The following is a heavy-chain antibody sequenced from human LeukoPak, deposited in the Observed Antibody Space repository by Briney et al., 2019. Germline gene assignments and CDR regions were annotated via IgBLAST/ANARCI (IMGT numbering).Heavy chain of an antibody. V-gene: IGHV1-46*01. D-gene: IGHD2-21*01. CDR3: ARAGGEDYYYYGMDV. J-gene: IGHJ6*02. Sequence: ASVKVSCKASGYTFTSYYMHWVRQAPGQGLEWMEIINPSGGSTSYAQKFQGRVTMTRDTSTSTVYMELSSLRSEDTAVYYCARAGGEDYYYYGMDVWGQGTTVTVSS. CDR2: INPSGGST. CDR1: GYTFTSYY.